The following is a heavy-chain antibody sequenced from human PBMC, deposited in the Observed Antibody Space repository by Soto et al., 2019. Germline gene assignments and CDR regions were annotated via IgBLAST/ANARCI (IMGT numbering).Heavy chain of an antibody. D-gene: IGHD3-22*01. Sequence: GESLKISCAASGFTFSSYSMNWVRQAPGEGLEWVSYISSSSSTIYYADSVKGRFTISRDNAKNSLYLQMNSLRDEDTAVYYCARDVGSSGYFAFDIWGQGTMVTVSS. CDR1: GFTFSSYS. CDR3: ARDVGSSGYFAFDI. V-gene: IGHV3-48*02. CDR2: ISSSSSTI. J-gene: IGHJ3*02.